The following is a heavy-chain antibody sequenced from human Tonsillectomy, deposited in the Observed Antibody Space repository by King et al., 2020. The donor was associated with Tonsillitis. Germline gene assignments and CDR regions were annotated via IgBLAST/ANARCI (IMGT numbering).Heavy chain of an antibody. CDR3: TRGDDCSGGSCHYYGMDV. V-gene: IGHV3-33*05. CDR2: ISYDGSNK. Sequence: QVQLMESGGGVVQPGRSLRLSCAASGFTFSNYDMHWVRQAPGKGLEWVAVISYDGSNKYYAESVKGRFTISRDNSKNTLFLQMNSLRVEDTAVYYCTRGDDCSGGSCHYYGMDVWGQGTTVTVSS. J-gene: IGHJ6*02. CDR1: GFTFSNYD. D-gene: IGHD2-15*01.